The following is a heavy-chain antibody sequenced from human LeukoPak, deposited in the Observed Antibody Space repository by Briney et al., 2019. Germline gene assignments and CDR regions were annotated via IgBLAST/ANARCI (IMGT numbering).Heavy chain of an antibody. CDR2: ISYDGSNK. CDR3: ASCLYYYYGMDV. V-gene: IGHV3-30-3*01. CDR1: GFTFSSYA. Sequence: GGSLRPSCAASGFTFSSYAMHWVRQAPGKGLEWVAVISYDGSNKYYADSVKGRFTISRDNSKNTLYLQMNSLRAEDTAVYYCASCLYYYYGMDVWGQGTTVTVSS. J-gene: IGHJ6*02.